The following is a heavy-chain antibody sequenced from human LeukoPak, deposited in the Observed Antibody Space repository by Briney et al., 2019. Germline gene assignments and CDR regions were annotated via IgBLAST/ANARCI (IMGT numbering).Heavy chain of an antibody. CDR1: GYTFTSYG. CDR3: ARDIRRAPYYYDSSGSHPYMDV. Sequence: ASVKVSCKASGYTFTSYGISWVRQDPGQGLEWMGWISAYNGNTNYAQKPQGRVTMTTDTSTSTAYMELRSLRSDDTAVYYCARDIRRAPYYYDSSGSHPYMDVWGKGTTVTVSS. J-gene: IGHJ6*03. V-gene: IGHV1-18*01. CDR2: ISAYNGNT. D-gene: IGHD3-22*01.